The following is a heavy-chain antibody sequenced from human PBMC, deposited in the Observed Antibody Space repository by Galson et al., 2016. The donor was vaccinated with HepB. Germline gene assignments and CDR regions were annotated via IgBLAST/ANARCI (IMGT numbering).Heavy chain of an antibody. V-gene: IGHV3-23*01. CDR3: TRDLSLGMPGGFDF. J-gene: IGHJ3*01. Sequence: SLRLSCAASGFTFSNYAVNWVRQTPGKGLEWVSTISGSRANTYYADSVKGRFTISGDNSKNTLYLQMNNLRAEDTAVYYCTRDLSLGMPGGFDFWGQGTMVAVSS. CDR1: GFTFSNYA. CDR2: ISGSRANT. D-gene: IGHD2-2*01.